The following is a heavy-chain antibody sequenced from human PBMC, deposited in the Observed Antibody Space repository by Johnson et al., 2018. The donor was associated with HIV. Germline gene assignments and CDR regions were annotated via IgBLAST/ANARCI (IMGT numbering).Heavy chain of an antibody. V-gene: IGHV3-33*01. CDR3: ARGDSSGWYRYAFDI. J-gene: IGHJ3*02. CDR2: IWDDGSKK. Sequence: QVQLVESGGGVVQPGRSLRLSCAASGFIFSDYAMHWVRQAPGKGLEWVAVIWDDGSKKYYVDSVKGRFTISRDNSKNTLYLQMNSLRAEDTAVYYCARGDSSGWYRYAFDIWGQGTMVTVSS. D-gene: IGHD6-19*01. CDR1: GFIFSDYA.